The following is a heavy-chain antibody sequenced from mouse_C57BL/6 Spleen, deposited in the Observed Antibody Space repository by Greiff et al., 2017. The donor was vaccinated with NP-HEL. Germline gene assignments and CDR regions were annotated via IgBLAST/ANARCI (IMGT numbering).Heavy chain of an antibody. V-gene: IGHV5-17*01. D-gene: IGHD1-1*01. Sequence: EVQLVESGGGLVTPGGSLQLSCAASGFTFSDYGMHWVRKAPEKGLEWVAYISSGCSTLYYAATVKGRFNIFRDNAKNTLFLQMTSLSSEDTAMYYCSRTPAYGVYNSDYWGQGTTLTVSS. CDR1: GFTFSDYG. CDR2: ISSGCSTL. CDR3: SRTPAYGVYNSDY. J-gene: IGHJ2*01.